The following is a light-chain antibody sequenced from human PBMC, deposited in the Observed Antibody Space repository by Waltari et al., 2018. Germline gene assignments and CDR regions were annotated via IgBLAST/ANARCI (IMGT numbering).Light chain of an antibody. CDR2: DVY. CDR3: SSYTSSGVV. J-gene: IGLJ2*01. CDR1: GSDVGGYDY. Sequence: QSALTQPASVSGSPGQVIIISCTGTGSDVGGYDYVSWYQQYPGKAPRLIIYDVYNRPSGVSNRFSGSKSDNTASLTISGLQAEDESVYYCSSYTSSGVVFGGGTKLTVL. V-gene: IGLV2-14*01.